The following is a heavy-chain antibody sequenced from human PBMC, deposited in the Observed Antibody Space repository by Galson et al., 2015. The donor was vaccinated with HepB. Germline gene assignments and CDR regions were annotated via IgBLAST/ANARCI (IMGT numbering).Heavy chain of an antibody. V-gene: IGHV1-69*06. J-gene: IGHJ6*02. D-gene: IGHD3-10*01. CDR1: GCNFNNFA. CDR3: AREDYYGSGTYPPWYGLDV. CDR2: IIPAFGAD. Sequence: SVKVSGKASGCNFNNFAITGVRKAQGQGLEWVGRIIPAFGADNSPQKLQARPTISAYKSTGTAYMDLTNLRSEDTAVYYGAREDYYGSGTYPPWYGLDVWGQGTTVTVSS.